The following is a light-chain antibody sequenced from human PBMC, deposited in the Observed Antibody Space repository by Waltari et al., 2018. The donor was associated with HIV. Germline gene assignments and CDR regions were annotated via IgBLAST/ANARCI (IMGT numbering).Light chain of an antibody. CDR2: EGS. CDR3: CSYAGNREI. CDR1: SSDVGRYNL. Sequence: QSALTQPASVSGSRGQSITISCTGTSSDVGRYNLVSWYQQHPGNAPKLMIYEGSRRPSGVSIRFSGSKSGNTASLTISGLQTEDEADYYCCSYAGNREIFGGGTKLTVL. J-gene: IGLJ2*01. V-gene: IGLV2-23*01.